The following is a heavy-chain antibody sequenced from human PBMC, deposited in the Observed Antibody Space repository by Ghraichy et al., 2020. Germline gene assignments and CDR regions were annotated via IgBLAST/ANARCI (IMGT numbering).Heavy chain of an antibody. Sequence: ETLSLTCTVSGGSISSYYWSWIRQPPGKGLEWIGYIYYSGSTNYNPSLKSRVTISVDTSKNQFSLKLSSVTAADTAVYYCARHRQIWFGELMTAFDIWGQGTMVTVSS. V-gene: IGHV4-59*08. CDR1: GGSISSYY. CDR2: IYYSGST. J-gene: IGHJ3*02. D-gene: IGHD3-10*01. CDR3: ARHRQIWFGELMTAFDI.